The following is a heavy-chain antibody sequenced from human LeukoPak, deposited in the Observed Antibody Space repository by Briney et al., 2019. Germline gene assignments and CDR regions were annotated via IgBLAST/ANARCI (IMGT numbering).Heavy chain of an antibody. D-gene: IGHD3-3*01. J-gene: IGHJ4*02. Sequence: PGASLRLSCAASGFSFSSYAMTWVRQAPGKGLEWVSGISGSGGSTYYADSVKGRFTISRENSKNTLYLQMNSLRAEDTAVYYCAKGLTIFGWGQGTLVTVSS. CDR2: ISGSGGST. CDR3: AKGLTIFG. V-gene: IGHV3-23*01. CDR1: GFSFSSYA.